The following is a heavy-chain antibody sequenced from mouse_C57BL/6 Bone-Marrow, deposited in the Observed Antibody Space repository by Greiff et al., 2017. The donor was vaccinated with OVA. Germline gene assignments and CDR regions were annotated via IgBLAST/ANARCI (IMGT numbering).Heavy chain of an antibody. CDR2: IHPNSGST. V-gene: IGHV1-64*01. J-gene: IGHJ3*01. CDR1: GYTYTSYW. CDR3: ARSEFYYGSSYAAY. Sequence: QVQLQQPGAELVKPGASVKLSCKASGYTYTSYWMHWVKQRPGQGLEWIGMIHPNSGSTNYNEKFKSKATLTVDKSSSTAYMQLSSLTSEDSAVYYCARSEFYYGSSYAAYWGQGTLVTVSA. D-gene: IGHD1-1*01.